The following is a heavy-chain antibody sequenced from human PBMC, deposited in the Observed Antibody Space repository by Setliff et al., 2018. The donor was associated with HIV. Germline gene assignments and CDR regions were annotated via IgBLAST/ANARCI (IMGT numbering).Heavy chain of an antibody. V-gene: IGHV4-61*01. Sequence: SETLSLTCTVSGGSISSGTSYWSWIRQPPGKGLEWIGDINHSGDANYNPSLKSRVTISVDPYKNQLSLRLTSVTAADTAVYYCARGVRVGGVIGWFDTWGHGTLVTVSS. CDR3: ARGVRVGGVIGWFDT. CDR1: GGSISSGTSY. CDR2: INHSGDA. D-gene: IGHD3-10*01. J-gene: IGHJ5*01.